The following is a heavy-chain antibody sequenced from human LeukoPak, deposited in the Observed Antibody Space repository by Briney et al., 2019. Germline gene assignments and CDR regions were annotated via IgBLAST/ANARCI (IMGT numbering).Heavy chain of an antibody. CDR3: ARARFLEWSKLDY. D-gene: IGHD3-3*01. V-gene: IGHV1-2*02. Sequence: ASVKVSCKASGYTFTAYYIHWVRQAPGQGLEWMGWINPNSGGTNYAQKFQGRVTMTRDTSISTAYMELSRLRSDDTAVYYCARARFLEWSKLDYWGQGTLVTVSS. CDR1: GYTFTAYY. CDR2: INPNSGGT. J-gene: IGHJ4*02.